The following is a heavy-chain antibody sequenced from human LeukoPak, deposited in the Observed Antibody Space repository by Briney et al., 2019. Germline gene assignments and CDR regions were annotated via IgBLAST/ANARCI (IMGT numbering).Heavy chain of an antibody. D-gene: IGHD3-22*01. V-gene: IGHV4-39*07. CDR3: ARGLDSSGSRPN. J-gene: IGHJ4*02. CDR1: GGSISSSSYY. CDR2: IYYSGST. Sequence: PSETLSLTCTVSGGSISSSSYYWGWIRQPPGKGLEWIGSIYYSGSTYYNPSLKSRVTISVDTSKNQFSLKLSSVTAADTAVYYCARGLDSSGSRPNWGQGTLVTVSS.